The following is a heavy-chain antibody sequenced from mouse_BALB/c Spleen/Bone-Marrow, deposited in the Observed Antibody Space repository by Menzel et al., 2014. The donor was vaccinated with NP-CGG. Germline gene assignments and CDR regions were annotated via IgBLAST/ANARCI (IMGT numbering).Heavy chain of an antibody. J-gene: IGHJ2*01. CDR3: ARHSDYDYFDY. V-gene: IGHV5-12*02. D-gene: IGHD2-4*01. Sequence: EVKLEESGGGLVQPGGSLKLSCATSGFTFSDYYMYWVRQTPEKRLEWVAYISNGGGSTYYPDTVKGRFTISRDNAKNTLYLQMSRPKSEDTAMYYCARHSDYDYFDYWGQGTTLTVSS. CDR2: ISNGGGST. CDR1: GFTFSDYY.